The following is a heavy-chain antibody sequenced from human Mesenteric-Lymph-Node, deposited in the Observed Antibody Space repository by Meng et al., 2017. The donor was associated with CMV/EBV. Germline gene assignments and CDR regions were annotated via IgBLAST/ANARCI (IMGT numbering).Heavy chain of an antibody. Sequence: TFSSYTSSGVRQPPGQGVEWLGRTIPFLGIANFAQKFQGRVTITADRSTSTAYMELSSLRSEDTAVYYCARTPHYYDSSGYYVFDYWGQGTLVTVSS. CDR2: TIPFLGIA. V-gene: IGHV1-69*02. J-gene: IGHJ4*02. CDR3: ARTPHYYDSSGYYVFDY. D-gene: IGHD3-22*01. CDR1: TFSSYT.